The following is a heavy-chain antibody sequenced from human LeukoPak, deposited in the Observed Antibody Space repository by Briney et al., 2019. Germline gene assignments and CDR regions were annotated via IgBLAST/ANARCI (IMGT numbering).Heavy chain of an antibody. J-gene: IGHJ3*02. D-gene: IGHD3-10*01. CDR2: INPNSGGT. CDR3: ARDLDYYGSGSFFNI. V-gene: IGHV1-2*02. CDR1: GYTFTAYS. Sequence: ASVKVSCKASGYTFTAYSMHWVRQAPGQGLEWMGWINPNSGGTNYTQKFQGRVTMTRDTSITTAYMELSRLRSDDTAVYYCARDLDYYGSGSFFNIWGQGTMVTVSS.